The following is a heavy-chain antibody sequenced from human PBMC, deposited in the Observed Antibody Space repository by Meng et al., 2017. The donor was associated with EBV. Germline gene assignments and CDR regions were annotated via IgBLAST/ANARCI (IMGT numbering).Heavy chain of an antibody. V-gene: IGHV1-8*01. CDR2: MNPNSGNT. CDR1: GYTFTSYD. J-gene: IGHJ5*02. Sequence: QVKLVQGGAEVKKPGASGKVSCKASGYTFTSYDINWVRQATGQGLEWMGWMNPNSGNTGYAQKFQGRVTMTRNTSISTAYMELSSLRSEDTAVYYCARGRGVYCSGGSCYPGWFDPWGQGTLVTVSS. CDR3: ARGRGVYCSGGSCYPGWFDP. D-gene: IGHD2-15*01.